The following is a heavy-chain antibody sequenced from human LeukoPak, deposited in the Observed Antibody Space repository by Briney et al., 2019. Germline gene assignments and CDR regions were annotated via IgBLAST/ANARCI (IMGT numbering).Heavy chain of an antibody. CDR3: YCSGGSWEDY. V-gene: IGHV3-23*01. J-gene: IGHJ4*02. D-gene: IGHD2-15*01. CDR2: ISGSGGST. CDR1: GFTFSSYA. Sequence: GGSLRLCCAASGFTFSSYAMSWVRQAPGKGLEWVSAISGSGGSTYYAESVKGRFTISRDNSKNTLYLQMNSLRAEDTAVYYTYCSGGSWEDYWGQGTLVTVSS.